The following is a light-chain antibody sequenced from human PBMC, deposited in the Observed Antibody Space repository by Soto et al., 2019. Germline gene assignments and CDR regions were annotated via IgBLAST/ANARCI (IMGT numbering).Light chain of an antibody. J-gene: IGKJ4*01. V-gene: IGKV3-20*01. CDR3: QQYCSSPRI. Sequence: EIVFTHSPGTLSLSPGARATLSCGASQSVSSNYLAWYQQKPGRAPRLLIYGASSRATGIPDRFSGSGSGTDFSLTISRLEPEDFAVYYCQQYCSSPRIFGGGTKVDIK. CDR1: QSVSSNY. CDR2: GAS.